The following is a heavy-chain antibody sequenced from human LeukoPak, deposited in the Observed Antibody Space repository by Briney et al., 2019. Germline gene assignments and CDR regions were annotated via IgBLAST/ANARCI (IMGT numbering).Heavy chain of an antibody. CDR2: IYYSGST. V-gene: IGHV4-30-4*01. CDR3: ARAIAAAGYFDY. Sequence: SQTLSLTCTVSGGSISSGDYYWSWIRQPPGTGLEWIGYIYYSGSTYYNPSLKSRVTISVDKSKNQFSLKLSSVTAADTAVYYCARAIAAAGYFDYWGQGTLVTVSS. J-gene: IGHJ4*02. D-gene: IGHD6-13*01. CDR1: GGSISSGDYY.